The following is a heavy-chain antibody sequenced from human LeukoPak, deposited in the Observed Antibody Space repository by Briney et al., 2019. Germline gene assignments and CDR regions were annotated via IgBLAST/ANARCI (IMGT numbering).Heavy chain of an antibody. J-gene: IGHJ4*02. CDR1: GFTFSTAS. Sequence: PGGSLRLSCAASGFTFSTASLHWVRQAQGRGLEWGSAFDTGFGTYYPDSLKGRFTISRDNSKNTLFLQMNSLRAEDTAVYYCARSSGWWSLDYWGQGTLVTVSS. D-gene: IGHD6-19*01. CDR2: FDTGFGT. V-gene: IGHV3-23*01. CDR3: ARSSGWWSLDY.